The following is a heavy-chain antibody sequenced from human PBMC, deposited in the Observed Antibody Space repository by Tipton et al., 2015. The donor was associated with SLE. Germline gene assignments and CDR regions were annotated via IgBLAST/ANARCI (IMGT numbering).Heavy chain of an antibody. J-gene: IGHJ4*02. Sequence: TLSLTCAVYGGSFSGYYWSWIRQPPGKGLEWIGESHQSGTTNYHPSFKSRVTISVDTSKNQFSLKLNSVTAADTAVYYCARRRGSSWYEDYFDYWGQGTLVTVSS. CDR2: SHQSGTT. D-gene: IGHD6-13*01. V-gene: IGHV4-34*01. CDR3: ARRRGSSWYEDYFDY. CDR1: GGSFSGYY.